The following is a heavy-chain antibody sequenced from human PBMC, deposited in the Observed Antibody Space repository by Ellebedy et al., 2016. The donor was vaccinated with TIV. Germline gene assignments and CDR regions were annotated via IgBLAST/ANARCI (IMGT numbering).Heavy chain of an antibody. CDR1: GFTFSDHY. V-gene: IGHV3-72*01. CDR3: TRDREFGAFDP. D-gene: IGHD3-16*01. CDR2: LRSKSHGGTT. Sequence: PGGSLRLSCAASGFTFSDHYVDWVRQAPGKGLEWVGFLRSKSHGGTTEYAASVKGRFIISGDDSKNSLYLQMNSLKTEDTAVYYCTRDREFGAFDPWGQGTLVTVSS. J-gene: IGHJ5*02.